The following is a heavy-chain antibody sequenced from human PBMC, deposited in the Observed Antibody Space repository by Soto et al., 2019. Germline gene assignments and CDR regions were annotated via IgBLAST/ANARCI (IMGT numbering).Heavy chain of an antibody. Sequence: GGSLRLSCAASGFTFSSYSMNWVRQAPGKGLEWVSSISSSSSYIYYADSVKGRLTISRENAKNSLYLQMNSLRAEDTAVYYCARAQQRSGWSDRYNFDYWGQGTLVTVSS. CDR2: ISSSSSYI. V-gene: IGHV3-21*01. CDR3: ARAQQRSGWSDRYNFDY. CDR1: GFTFSSYS. D-gene: IGHD6-19*01. J-gene: IGHJ4*02.